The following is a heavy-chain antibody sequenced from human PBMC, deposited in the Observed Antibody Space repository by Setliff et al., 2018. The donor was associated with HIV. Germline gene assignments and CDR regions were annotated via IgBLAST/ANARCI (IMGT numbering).Heavy chain of an antibody. CDR1: GGTFSSYA. J-gene: IGHJ6*03. D-gene: IGHD5-12*01. Sequence: GASVKVSCKASGGTFSSYAISWVRQAPGQGLEWMGGIILIFGTANYAQKFQGRVTITTDESTSTAYMELSSLRSEDTAVYYCALGYNARKVPYYYYYYMDVWGKGTTVTVSS. V-gene: IGHV1-69*05. CDR3: ALGYNARKVPYYYYYYMDV. CDR2: IILIFGTA.